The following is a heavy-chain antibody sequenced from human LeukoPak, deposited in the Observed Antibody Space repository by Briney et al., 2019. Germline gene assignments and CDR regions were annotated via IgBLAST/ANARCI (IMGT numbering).Heavy chain of an antibody. CDR3: ARSSYYDSSGYYPWEFDY. V-gene: IGHV3-30*03. CDR2: ISHDGSDK. D-gene: IGHD3-22*01. Sequence: PGGSLRLSCAASGFIFSSYGMHWVRQAPGKGLEWAAVISHDGSDKYYADPVKGRFTISRDNSKNTLYLQMNSLRVEDTAVYYCARSSYYDSSGYYPWEFDYWGQGTLVTVSS. J-gene: IGHJ4*02. CDR1: GFIFSSYG.